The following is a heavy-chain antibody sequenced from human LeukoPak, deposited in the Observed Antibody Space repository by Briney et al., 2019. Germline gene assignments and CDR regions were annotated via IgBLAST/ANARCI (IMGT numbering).Heavy chain of an antibody. CDR2: ISYSGNTNY. Sequence: SETLSLTCTVSGGSISRYYWSWIRQPPGKGLEWIGYISYSGNTNYNYNPSLKSRVAMSVDTSKNQFSLRLYSVTAADTAVYYCARAAVAGTPLSFDSWGQGTRSPSPQ. V-gene: IGHV4-59*01. D-gene: IGHD6-19*01. J-gene: IGHJ4*02. CDR1: GGSISRYY. CDR3: ARAAVAGTPLSFDS.